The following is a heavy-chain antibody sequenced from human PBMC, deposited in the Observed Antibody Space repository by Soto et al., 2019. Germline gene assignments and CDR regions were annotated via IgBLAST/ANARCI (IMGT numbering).Heavy chain of an antibody. Sequence: GGSLRLSCAASVFTFSSYAMSWVRQAPGKGLEWVSAISGSGGSTYYAVSAKSRITVNPDTSKNQFSLQLNSVTPKDTAVYYCARGSWDDVTGHYYMDVWGKGTTVTVSS. CDR3: ARGSWDDVTGHYYMDV. J-gene: IGHJ6*03. CDR1: VFTFSSYA. V-gene: IGHV3-23*01. CDR2: ISGSGGST. D-gene: IGHD1-1*01.